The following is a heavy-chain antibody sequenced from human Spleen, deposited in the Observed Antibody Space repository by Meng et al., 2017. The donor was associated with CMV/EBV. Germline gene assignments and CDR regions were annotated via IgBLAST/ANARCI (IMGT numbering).Heavy chain of an antibody. CDR2: IYHNENT. Sequence: TCAVSGGSISRSNWWTWVRQPPGKGLEWIGEIYHNENTNYNPSLKSRVNISMDKSKNQFSLKLTSVTAADTAVYFCASISSAYDFDYWGQGSLVTVSS. D-gene: IGHD3-22*01. CDR3: ASISSAYDFDY. J-gene: IGHJ4*02. CDR1: GGSISRSNW. V-gene: IGHV4-4*01.